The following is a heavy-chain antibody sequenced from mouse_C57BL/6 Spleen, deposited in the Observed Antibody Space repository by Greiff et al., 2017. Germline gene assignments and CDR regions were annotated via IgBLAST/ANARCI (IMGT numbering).Heavy chain of an antibody. Sequence: EVQLVESGGGLVKPGGSLKLSCAASGFTFSSYAMSWVRQTPEKRLEWVATISDGGSYTYYPDNVKGRFTLSRDKAKNNPYLQMRHLKSEDTAMYYCARGGGECYGSSSWYFDVWGTGTTVTVSS. CDR2: ISDGGSYT. CDR3: ARGGGECYGSSSWYFDV. V-gene: IGHV5-4*01. D-gene: IGHD1-1*01. J-gene: IGHJ1*03. CDR1: GFTFSSYA.